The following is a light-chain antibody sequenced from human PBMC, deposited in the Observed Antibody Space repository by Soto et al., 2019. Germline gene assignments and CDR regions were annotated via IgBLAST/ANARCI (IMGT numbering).Light chain of an antibody. CDR3: QNYNSAPFT. J-gene: IGKJ3*01. Sequence: DIQMTQSPSSLSASVGNGVTITCRASLGISNYLAWYQQKPGKVPKLLTYAASTLQSGVPSRFSGSGSGTDFTLTISSLQPEDVATYYCQNYNSAPFTFGPGTKVDIK. CDR1: LGISNY. CDR2: AAS. V-gene: IGKV1-27*01.